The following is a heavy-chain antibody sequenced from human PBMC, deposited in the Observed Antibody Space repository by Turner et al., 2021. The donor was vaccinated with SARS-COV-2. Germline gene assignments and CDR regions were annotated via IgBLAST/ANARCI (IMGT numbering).Heavy chain of an antibody. CDR1: GFTFSSYW. J-gene: IGHJ6*02. D-gene: IGHD3-10*01. V-gene: IGHV3-74*01. CDR2: INSDGSST. CDR3: ARDHIGVYYAMDV. Sequence: ELQLVESGGGLFQPVGSLRLSCSASGFTFSSYWLHWVRQAPGKGLVWVSRINSDGSSTSYADSVKGRFTISRDNAKNKLYLQMNSLRAEDTAVYYCARDHIGVYYAMDVWGQGTTVTVSS.